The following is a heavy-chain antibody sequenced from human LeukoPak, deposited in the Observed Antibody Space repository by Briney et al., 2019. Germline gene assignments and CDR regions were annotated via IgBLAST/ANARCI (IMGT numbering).Heavy chain of an antibody. CDR1: GGSISTYY. Sequence: SETLSLTCTVSGGSISTYYWNWIRQPPGKGLEWIGYIYHSGSTNYNPSLQSRVTISVDTSKNQFSLNLNSVTAADTAVYYCARGGAARLHFQNWGQGTLVIVSS. J-gene: IGHJ1*01. CDR3: ARGGAARLHFQN. D-gene: IGHD6-6*01. V-gene: IGHV4-59*01. CDR2: IYHSGST.